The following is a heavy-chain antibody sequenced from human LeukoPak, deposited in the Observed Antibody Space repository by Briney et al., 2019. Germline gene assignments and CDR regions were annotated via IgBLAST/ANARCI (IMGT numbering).Heavy chain of an antibody. CDR2: IYTSGST. D-gene: IGHD6-19*01. V-gene: IGHV4-4*07. Sequence: SETLSLTCTVSGGSISSYYWTWLRQPAGKGLEWIGRIYTSGSTDYNPSLKSRVTMSIDTSKNQFSLKLSSVTSADTAVYYCARAGRMAEPGTFDIWGQGTMVTVSS. J-gene: IGHJ3*02. CDR3: ARAGRMAEPGTFDI. CDR1: GGSISSYY.